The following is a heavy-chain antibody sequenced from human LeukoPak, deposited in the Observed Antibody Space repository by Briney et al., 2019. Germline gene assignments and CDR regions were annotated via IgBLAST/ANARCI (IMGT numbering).Heavy chain of an antibody. CDR1: GFTFSSYT. V-gene: IGHV3-21*01. CDR2: ISSSSTYI. CDR3: ATSGTYRFDY. Sequence: GGSLRLSCAASGFTFSSYTMNWVRQAPGKGLEWVSSISSSSTYIYYADSVKGRFTISRDNAKNSLYLQMNSLKDGDTAVYYCATSGTYRFDYWGQGTLVTVSS. J-gene: IGHJ4*02. D-gene: IGHD1-26*01.